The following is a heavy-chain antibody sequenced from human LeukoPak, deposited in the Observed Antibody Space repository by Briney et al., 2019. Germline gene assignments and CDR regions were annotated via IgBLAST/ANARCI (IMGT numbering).Heavy chain of an antibody. J-gene: IGHJ4*02. D-gene: IGHD3-10*01. CDR2: IYSGGST. CDR1: GFTVSSNY. Sequence: GGSLRLSCAASGFTVSSNYMSWVRQAPGKGLEWVSVIYSGGSTYYADSVKGRFTISRDNSKNTLYLQMNSLRAEDTAVYYCGARSYYPKNFDYWGQGTLVTVSS. CDR3: GARSYYPKNFDY. V-gene: IGHV3-53*01.